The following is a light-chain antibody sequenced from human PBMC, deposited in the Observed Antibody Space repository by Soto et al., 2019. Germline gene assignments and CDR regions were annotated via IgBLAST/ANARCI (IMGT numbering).Light chain of an antibody. J-gene: IGLJ1*01. CDR3: QVWDSSTGGV. Sequence: SYELTQTLSVSVALGQTAKIPCATSHIGTKNVHWYQMRPGQAPVMVIYRDDIRPSGISERFSGSNSGNTATLTISSAQVEDEADYYCQVWDSSTGGVFGTGTKVTVL. CDR2: RDD. V-gene: IGLV3-9*01. CDR1: HIGTKN.